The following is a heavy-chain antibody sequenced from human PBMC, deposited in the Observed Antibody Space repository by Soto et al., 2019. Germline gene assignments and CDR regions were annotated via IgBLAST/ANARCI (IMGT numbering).Heavy chain of an antibody. D-gene: IGHD6-13*01. V-gene: IGHV1-46*01. CDR2: INPSGGST. CDR3: AAGYYYYYMDV. J-gene: IGHJ6*03. Sequence: ASVKVSCKASGYTFTGYYMHWVRQAPGQGLEWMGMINPSGGSTSYAQKFQGRVTMTRDTSTSTVYMELSRLRSEDTAVYYCAAGYYYYYMDVWGKGTTVTVSS. CDR1: GYTFTGYY.